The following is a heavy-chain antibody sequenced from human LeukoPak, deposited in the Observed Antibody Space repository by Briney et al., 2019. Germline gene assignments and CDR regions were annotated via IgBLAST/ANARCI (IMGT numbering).Heavy chain of an antibody. CDR2: IYTSGTT. V-gene: IGHV4-4*07. D-gene: IGHD6-6*01. J-gene: IGHJ4*02. CDR3: ARLYSSSSHFDY. Sequence: SETLSLTCTVSGGSISTYYWSWIQQPAGKGLEWIGHIYTSGTTNYNPSLKSRVTMSVDTSKNQFSLKLNSVTAADTAVYYCARLYSSSSHFDYWGQGTLVTVSS. CDR1: GGSISTYY.